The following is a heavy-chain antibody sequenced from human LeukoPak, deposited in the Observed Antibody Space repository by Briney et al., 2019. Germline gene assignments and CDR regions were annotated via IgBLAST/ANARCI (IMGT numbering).Heavy chain of an antibody. Sequence: PGGSLRLSCVASGFTFSDAWMSWVRQAPGKGLECVGRIKSKRDGETTEYAAPVKGRFTISRDDSKNTMYMQMNSLKSEDTAIYYCIADIPPPRGYDYPFDYWGQGTLVSVSS. D-gene: IGHD5-12*01. CDR2: IKSKRDGETT. CDR3: IADIPPPRGYDYPFDY. V-gene: IGHV3-15*01. CDR1: GFTFSDAW. J-gene: IGHJ4*02.